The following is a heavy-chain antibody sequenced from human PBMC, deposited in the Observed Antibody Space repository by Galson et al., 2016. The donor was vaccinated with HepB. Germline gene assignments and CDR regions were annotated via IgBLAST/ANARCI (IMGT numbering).Heavy chain of an antibody. CDR1: GFTFSSYW. CDR3: ASSVAAAGNWFDP. V-gene: IGHV3-74*01. J-gene: IGHJ5*02. D-gene: IGHD6-13*01. CDR2: INSDGSST. Sequence: SLRLSCAAPGFTFSSYWMHWVRQAPGKGLVWVSRINSDGSSTSYADSVKGRFTISRDNAKNTLYLQMNSLRAEDTAVYYCASSVAAAGNWFDPWGQGTLVTVSS.